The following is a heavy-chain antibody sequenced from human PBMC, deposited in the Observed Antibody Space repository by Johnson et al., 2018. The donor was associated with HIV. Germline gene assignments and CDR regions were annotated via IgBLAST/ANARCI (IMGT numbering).Heavy chain of an antibody. J-gene: IGHJ3*02. CDR3: ARALYYYDRGDAFDI. CDR1: GFTFSSYW. CDR2: IKQDGSEK. Sequence: VQLVESGGDVARPGGSLRLSCEASGFTFSSYWMSWVRQAPGKGLEWVANIKQDGSEKYYVDSVKGRFTISRDNAKNSLYLQMNSLRAEDTAVYYCARALYYYDRGDAFDIWGQGTMVTVSS. V-gene: IGHV3-7*01. D-gene: IGHD3-22*01.